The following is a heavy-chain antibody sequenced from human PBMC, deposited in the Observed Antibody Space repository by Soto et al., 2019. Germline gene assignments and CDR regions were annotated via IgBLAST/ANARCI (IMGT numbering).Heavy chain of an antibody. J-gene: IGHJ4*02. CDR1: GGSMSSNY. V-gene: IGHV4-59*01. Sequence: ETLSLTCTVSGGSMSSNYWSWIRQSPGKGLEWIGFVYYGGTNYNPSFESRVTMSVDTPKNQFSLELSSVTAADTAVYYCVSYRGAFYFDHWGQGALVTVSS. CDR3: VSYRGAFYFDH. CDR2: VYYGGT. D-gene: IGHD4-4*01.